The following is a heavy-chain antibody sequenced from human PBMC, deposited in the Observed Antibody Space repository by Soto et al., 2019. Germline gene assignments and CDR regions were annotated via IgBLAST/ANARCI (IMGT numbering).Heavy chain of an antibody. CDR3: ATAEVDY. J-gene: IGHJ4*02. CDR1: VFTFVDYW. Sequence: GWSLRLSCASSVFTFVDYWMHWVRQPPGKGPEWVSRMTGDGRTTQYADSVKGRFTASRDNAKSTLYLQMNSLRAEDTAVYYCATAEVDYWGPGTLVTVSS. CDR2: MTGDGRTT. V-gene: IGHV3-74*03.